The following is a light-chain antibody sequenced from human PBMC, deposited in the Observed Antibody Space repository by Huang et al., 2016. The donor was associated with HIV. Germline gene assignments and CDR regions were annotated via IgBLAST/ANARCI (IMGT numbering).Light chain of an antibody. CDR3: QQYSIWPYT. CDR1: QSLSNN. Sequence: EVVMTQSPATLSVSPGERATLSCRANQSLSNNLAWYRQKPGQAPRLLIYGASTRATDIPDRFSGSGSGTEFTLAIRSLQSEDCAVYYCQQYSIWPYTFGQGTKVEIK. V-gene: IGKV3-15*01. J-gene: IGKJ2*01. CDR2: GAS.